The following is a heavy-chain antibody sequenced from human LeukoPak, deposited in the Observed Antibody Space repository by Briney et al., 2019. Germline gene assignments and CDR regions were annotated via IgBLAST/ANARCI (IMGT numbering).Heavy chain of an antibody. CDR1: GYTFTGYY. Sequence: ASVKVSCKASGYTFTGYYMHWVRQAPGQGLEWMGWINPNSGGTNYAQKFQGRVTMTRDTSISTAYMELSRLRSDDTAVYYCARDLYLAVAGGPSGDYWGQGTLVTVSS. J-gene: IGHJ4*02. CDR3: ARDLYLAVAGGPSGDY. D-gene: IGHD6-19*01. CDR2: INPNSGGT. V-gene: IGHV1-2*02.